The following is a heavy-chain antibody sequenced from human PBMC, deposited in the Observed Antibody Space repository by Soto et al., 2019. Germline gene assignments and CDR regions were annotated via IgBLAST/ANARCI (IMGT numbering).Heavy chain of an antibody. Sequence: PGGALRLSCAAPGFTFSSYAMSWVRQAPGKGLEWVSAISGSGGSTYYADSVKGRFTISRDNSKNTLYLQMNSLRAEDTAVYYCAKDRGGGFWSGYPSYYYYYGMDVWGQGTTVTV. V-gene: IGHV3-23*01. D-gene: IGHD3-3*01. CDR1: GFTFSSYA. CDR3: AKDRGGGFWSGYPSYYYYYGMDV. CDR2: ISGSGGST. J-gene: IGHJ6*02.